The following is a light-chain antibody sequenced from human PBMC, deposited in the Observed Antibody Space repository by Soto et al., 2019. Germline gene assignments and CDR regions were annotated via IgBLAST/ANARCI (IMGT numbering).Light chain of an antibody. V-gene: IGLV2-14*01. Sequence: QSVLTQPASVSGSPGQSITISCTGTSSDVGNYNYVSWYQQYPGRVPKLLIYMVSNRPSGVSNRFSGSKSGNTAFLTISGLQAEDEADYFCTSPTPGSLYVFGNGTKVTGL. CDR1: SSDVGNYNY. CDR3: TSPTPGSLYV. J-gene: IGLJ1*01. CDR2: MVS.